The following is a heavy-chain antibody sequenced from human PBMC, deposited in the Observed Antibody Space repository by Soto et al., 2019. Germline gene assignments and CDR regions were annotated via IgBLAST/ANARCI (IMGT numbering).Heavy chain of an antibody. Sequence: SETLSLTCTVSGGSISSYYWSWIRQPPGKGLEWIGYIYYSGSTNYNPSLKSRVTISVDTSKNQFSLKLSSVTAADTAVYYCARAPYDESSAYPPPAGAFDIWGQGTMVTVSS. CDR2: IYYSGST. V-gene: IGHV4-59*01. J-gene: IGHJ3*02. CDR1: GGSISSYY. CDR3: ARAPYDESSAYPPPAGAFDI. D-gene: IGHD3-22*01.